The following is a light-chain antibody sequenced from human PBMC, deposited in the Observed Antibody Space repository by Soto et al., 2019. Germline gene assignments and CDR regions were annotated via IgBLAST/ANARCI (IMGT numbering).Light chain of an antibody. J-gene: IGKJ1*01. CDR1: QSLEDSDGNTF. CDR3: MQGTANWT. Sequence: DVVLTQSPLSLPVTLGQPASISCRSSQSLEDSDGNTFLTWFQQRPGQSPRRLIYRVSTRDSGVPDRFSGSGSGTTFTLKISRVEAEDAGVYFCMQGTANWTFGQGTKVDIK. CDR2: RVS. V-gene: IGKV2-30*01.